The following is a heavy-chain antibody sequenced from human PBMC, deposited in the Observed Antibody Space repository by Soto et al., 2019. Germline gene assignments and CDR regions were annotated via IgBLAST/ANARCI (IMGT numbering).Heavy chain of an antibody. D-gene: IGHD6-25*01. CDR1: GASVTNDGYY. CDR2: ISNSGST. CDR3: ASDVSGYSSRAFDY. Sequence: SETLSLTCTVSGASVTNDGYYWSWVRQPPGKELEWIGYISNSGSTKYRPSLKSRITISVDMSKNQYTLKDNTMTATDTGVYFCASDVSGYSSRAFDYWGRGMLVTVS. V-gene: IGHV4-61*08. J-gene: IGHJ4*02.